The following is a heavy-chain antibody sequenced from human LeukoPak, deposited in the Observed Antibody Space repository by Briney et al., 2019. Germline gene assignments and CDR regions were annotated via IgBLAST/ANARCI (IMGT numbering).Heavy chain of an antibody. V-gene: IGHV3-30*18. CDR3: AKEYYCGSGIGYYYYGMDV. Sequence: GGSLRLSCAASGFTFSSYGMHWVRQAPGKGLEWVAVISYDGSNKYYADSVKGRFTISRDNSKNTLYLQMNSLRAEDTAVYYCAKEYYCGSGIGYYYYGMDVWGQGTTVTVSS. CDR1: GFTFSSYG. J-gene: IGHJ6*02. D-gene: IGHD3-10*01. CDR2: ISYDGSNK.